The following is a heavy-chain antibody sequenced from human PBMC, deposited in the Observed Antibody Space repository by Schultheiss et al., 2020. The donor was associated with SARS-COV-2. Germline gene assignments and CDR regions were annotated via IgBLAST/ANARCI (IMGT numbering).Heavy chain of an antibody. CDR2: ISYDGSHK. CDR3: ARDQWPGMGQFDY. D-gene: IGHD6-19*01. Sequence: GGSLRLSCAASGFTSSDYYMSWIRQAPGKGLEWVAVISYDGSHKDYADSVRGRFTISRDNSKNTLYLQMNSLRAEDTALYYCARDQWPGMGQFDYWGQGTLVTVSS. V-gene: IGHV3-30*03. J-gene: IGHJ4*02. CDR1: GFTSSDYY.